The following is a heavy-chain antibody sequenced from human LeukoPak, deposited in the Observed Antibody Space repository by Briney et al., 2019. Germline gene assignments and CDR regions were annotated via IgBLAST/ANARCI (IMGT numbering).Heavy chain of an antibody. CDR1: GGTFSSYA. J-gene: IGHJ4*02. CDR3: ARDPLDYYDSSGYYHAPFDY. V-gene: IGHV1-69*13. D-gene: IGHD3-22*01. Sequence: ASVTVSCTASGGTFSSYAISWVRQAPGQGLEWMGGIIPIFGTANYAQKFQGRVTITADESTSTAYMELSSLRSEDTAVYYCARDPLDYYDSSGYYHAPFDYWGQGTLVTVSS. CDR2: IIPIFGTA.